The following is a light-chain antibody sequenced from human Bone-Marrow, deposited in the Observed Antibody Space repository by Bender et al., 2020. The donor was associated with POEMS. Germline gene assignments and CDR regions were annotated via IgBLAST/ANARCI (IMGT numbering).Light chain of an antibody. CDR1: SGDVGGYNY. CDR2: DVY. J-gene: IGLJ1*01. V-gene: IGLV2-11*01. CDR3: CSYAGPYIHYV. Sequence: QSALTQPRSVSGSPGQSITISCAGTSGDVGGYNYVSWYQRHPGKAPKLLIYDVYRRPSGVPLRFSGSKSVNTASLTISGLQAEDEADCYCCSYAGPYIHYVFGSGTTVTVL.